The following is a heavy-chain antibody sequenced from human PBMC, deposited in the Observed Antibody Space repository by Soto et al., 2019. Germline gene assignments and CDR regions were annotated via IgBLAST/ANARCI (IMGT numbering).Heavy chain of an antibody. CDR2: IIPIFGTA. CDR3: ARHPDTNYYYGMDV. CDR1: GGTFSSYA. V-gene: IGHV1-69*12. J-gene: IGHJ6*02. Sequence: QVQLVQSGAEVKKPGSSVKVSCKASGGTFSSYAISWVRQAPGQGLEWMGGIIPIFGTANYAQKFQGRVTSTADESTSTAYTALSSLRSEDTAVYYCARHPDTNYYYGMDVWGQGTTVTVSS.